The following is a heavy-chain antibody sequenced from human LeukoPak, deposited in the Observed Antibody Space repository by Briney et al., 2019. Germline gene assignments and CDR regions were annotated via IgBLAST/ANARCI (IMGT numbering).Heavy chain of an antibody. V-gene: IGHV3-21*01. J-gene: IGHJ4*02. CDR3: ARGPSAGYNFDY. CDR1: GFTFSSYS. Sequence: GGSLRLSCAASGFTFSSYSMNWVRQAPGKGLEWVSSISSSSSYIYYADSVKGRFTISRDNAKNSLYLQMNSLRAEDTAVYYCARGPSAGYNFDYWGQGTLVTVSS. D-gene: IGHD5-18*01. CDR2: ISSSSSYI.